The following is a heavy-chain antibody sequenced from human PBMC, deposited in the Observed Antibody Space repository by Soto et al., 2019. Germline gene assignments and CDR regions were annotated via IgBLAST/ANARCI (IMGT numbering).Heavy chain of an antibody. Sequence: GASVKVSCKTSGYTFTDYYTHWVRQAPGQGLEWMGWMNPKSGGAYFAQKFQGRVTLTRDTSIGTAYIEVNSLTSDDTAVYICTRENIENSDGLYDAFDIWGQGTTVTVSS. CDR1: GYTFTDYY. J-gene: IGHJ3*02. CDR2: MNPKSGGA. CDR3: TRENIENSDGLYDAFDI. V-gene: IGHV1-2*02. D-gene: IGHD5-18*01.